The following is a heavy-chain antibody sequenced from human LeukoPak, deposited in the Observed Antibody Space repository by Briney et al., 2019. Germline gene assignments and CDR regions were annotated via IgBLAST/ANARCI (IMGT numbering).Heavy chain of an antibody. CDR3: ASQTLVAVTIHH. V-gene: IGHV1-2*02. CDR1: GYTFTGYY. CDR2: INPNSGGT. J-gene: IGHJ4*02. Sequence: GASVKVSCKASGYTFTGYYMLWVRQAPGQGLEWMGWINPNSGGTKYAQKFQGRVTMTRDTSISTAYMELSRLRSDDTAVYYCASQTLVAVTIHHWGQGTLVTVSS. D-gene: IGHD6-19*01.